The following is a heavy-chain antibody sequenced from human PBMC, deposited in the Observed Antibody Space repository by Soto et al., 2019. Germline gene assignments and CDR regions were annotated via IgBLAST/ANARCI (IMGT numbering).Heavy chain of an antibody. CDR3: ARDLSGGNYYYHGLDV. CDR1: GFTFSDFD. V-gene: IGHV3-21*01. Sequence: EVQLVESGGGLVKPGGSLRPSCAVSGFTFSDFDMSWVRQAPGKGLEWVSSITSNSVYVYYADSLKGRFTISRDNAKSSLYLQMNSLRANDTAVYYCARDLSGGNYYYHGLDVWGQGTTVTVSS. D-gene: IGHD1-26*01. J-gene: IGHJ6*02. CDR2: ITSNSVYV.